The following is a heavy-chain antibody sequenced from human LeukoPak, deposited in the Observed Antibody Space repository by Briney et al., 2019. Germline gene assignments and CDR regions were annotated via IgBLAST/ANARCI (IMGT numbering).Heavy chain of an antibody. CDR3: ARGPILEWFYYYYYYMDV. J-gene: IGHJ6*03. D-gene: IGHD3-3*01. CDR1: GYSISSGYY. V-gene: IGHV4-38-2*02. CDR2: IYHSGST. Sequence: PSETLSLTCTVSGYSISSGYYWGWIRQPPGKGLEWIGSIYHSGSTYYNPSLKSGVTISVDTSKNQFSLKLSSVTAADTAVYYCARGPILEWFYYYYYYMDVWGKGTTVTVSS.